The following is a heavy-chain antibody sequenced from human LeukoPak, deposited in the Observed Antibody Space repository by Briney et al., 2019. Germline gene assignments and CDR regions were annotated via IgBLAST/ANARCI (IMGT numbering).Heavy chain of an antibody. J-gene: IGHJ5*02. Sequence: SVKVSCKASGGTFSSYAISWVRQAPGQGLEWMGGIIPIFGTANYAQKFQGRVTITADESTSTAYLELSSLRSEDTAVYYCARVTAAAPNWFDPWGQGTLVTVSS. V-gene: IGHV1-69*13. CDR1: GGTFSSYA. D-gene: IGHD6-13*01. CDR3: ARVTAAAPNWFDP. CDR2: IIPIFGTA.